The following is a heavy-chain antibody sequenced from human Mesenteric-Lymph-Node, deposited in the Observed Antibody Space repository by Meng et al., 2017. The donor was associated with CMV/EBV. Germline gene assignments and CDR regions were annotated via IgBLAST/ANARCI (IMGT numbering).Heavy chain of an antibody. D-gene: IGHD7-27*01. CDR2: IYYSGST. J-gene: IGHJ4*02. CDR3: ARVGITGDEGDY. V-gene: IGHV4-59*08. CDR1: GGSIGSYY. Sequence: GSLRLSCTVSGGSIGSYYWNWIRQPPGKGLEWIGYIYYSGSTSYNPSLKSRVTISVDTSKNQFSLKLSSVTAADTAVYYCARVGITGDEGDYWGQGTLVTVSS.